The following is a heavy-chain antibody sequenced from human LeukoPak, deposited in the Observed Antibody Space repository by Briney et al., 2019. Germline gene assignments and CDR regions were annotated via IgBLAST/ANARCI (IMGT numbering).Heavy chain of an antibody. V-gene: IGHV3-7*01. D-gene: IGHD2-8*02. CDR1: GFTFTTYY. Sequence: GGSLRLSCKASGFTFTTYYMSWVRQTPGKGLEWVAHIKEDGREKAYVDSVKGRFTSSRDNANNSLYLQMNSLRAEDTAVYYCARDRGYCTGGICYTVLDYWGQGILVTVSS. J-gene: IGHJ4*02. CDR2: IKEDGREK. CDR3: ARDRGYCTGGICYTVLDY.